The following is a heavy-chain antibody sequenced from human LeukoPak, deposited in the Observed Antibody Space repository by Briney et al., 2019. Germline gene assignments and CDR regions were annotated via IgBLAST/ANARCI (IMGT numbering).Heavy chain of an antibody. CDR2: MYYSGST. CDR1: GGSISSSSNY. J-gene: IGHJ4*02. Sequence: SETLSLTCTVSGGSISSSSNYWGWIRQPPGKGLEWIGSMYYSGSTYYNPSLKSRVTISVDTSKNQVSLKLSSVTAADTAVYYCARVRWDSSSSEDYWGQGTLVTVSS. V-gene: IGHV4-39*01. D-gene: IGHD6-6*01. CDR3: ARVRWDSSSSEDY.